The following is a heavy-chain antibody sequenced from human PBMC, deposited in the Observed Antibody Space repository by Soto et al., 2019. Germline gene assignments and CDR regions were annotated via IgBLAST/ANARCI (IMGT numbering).Heavy chain of an antibody. CDR3: AKAIRYAYDS. V-gene: IGHV4-59*01. Sequence: QVQLQESGPGLVKPSETLSLTCTVSGGSISNYYWSWIRQPPGKELEWIGYVSYSGNTRNYNPSLTSRDPIALDTSKNQFSLRLSSVTAADTAVYYCAKAIRYAYDSWGQGTLVTVSS. CDR2: VSYSGNT. D-gene: IGHD3-16*01. J-gene: IGHJ4*02. CDR1: GGSISNYY.